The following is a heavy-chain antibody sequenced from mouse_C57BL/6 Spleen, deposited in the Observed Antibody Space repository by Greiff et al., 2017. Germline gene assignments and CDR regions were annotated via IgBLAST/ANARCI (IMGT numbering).Heavy chain of an antibody. J-gene: IGHJ2*01. V-gene: IGHV14-3*01. CDR1: GFNIKNTY. CDR2: IDPANGNT. CDR3: VPITTVAYYFDY. D-gene: IGHD1-1*01. Sequence: VQLQQSVAELVRPGASVQLSCTASGFNIKNTYMHWVKQRPEQGLEWNGRIDPANGNTKYAPKFQGKATITADTSSNTAYLQLSSLTSEDTAIYYCVPITTVAYYFDYWGQGTTLTVSS.